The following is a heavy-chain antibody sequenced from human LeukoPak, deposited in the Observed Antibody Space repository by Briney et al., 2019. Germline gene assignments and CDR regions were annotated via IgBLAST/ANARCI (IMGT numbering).Heavy chain of an antibody. D-gene: IGHD2-8*01. CDR1: GFTVSSNY. CDR3: AKAQTIERLYCTNGVCSDAFDI. Sequence: GGSLRLSCAASGFTVSSNYMSWVRQAPGKGLEWVAVISYDGSNKYYADSVKGRFTISRDNSKNTLYLQMNSLRAEDAAVYYCAKAQTIERLYCTNGVCSDAFDIWGQGTMVTVSS. V-gene: IGHV3-30*18. CDR2: ISYDGSNK. J-gene: IGHJ3*02.